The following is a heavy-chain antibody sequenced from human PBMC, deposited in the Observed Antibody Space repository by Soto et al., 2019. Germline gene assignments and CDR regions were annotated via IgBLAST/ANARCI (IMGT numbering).Heavy chain of an antibody. J-gene: IGHJ4*02. CDR3: AKDRVYIDY. V-gene: IGHV3-30*18. D-gene: IGHD3-10*01. CDR2: ISYDGSNK. Sequence: GGSLRLTSAASGCTCSSYRKHWVRQAPGKGLEWVAVISYDGSNKYYADSVKGRFTISRDNSKNTLYLQMNSLRAEDTAVYYCAKDRVYIDYWGQGTLVTVSS. CDR1: GCTCSSYR.